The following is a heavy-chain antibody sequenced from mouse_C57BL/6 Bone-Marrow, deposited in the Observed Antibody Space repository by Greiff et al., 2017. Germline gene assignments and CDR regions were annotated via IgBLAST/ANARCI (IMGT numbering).Heavy chain of an antibody. D-gene: IGHD1-1*01. J-gene: IGHJ3*01. V-gene: IGHV1-26*01. CDR3: ARGYYGKGPAY. CDR1: GYTFTDYY. Sequence: EVKLQESGPELVKPGASVKISCKASGYTFTDYYMNWVKQSHGKSLEWIGDINPNNGGTSYNQKFKGKATLTVDKSSSTAYMELRSLTSEDSAVYYCARGYYGKGPAYWGQGTLVTVAA. CDR2: INPNNGGT.